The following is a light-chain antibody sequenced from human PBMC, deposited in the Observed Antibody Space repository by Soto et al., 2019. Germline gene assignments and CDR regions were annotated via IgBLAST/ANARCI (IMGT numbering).Light chain of an antibody. CDR2: RDS. J-gene: IGLJ3*02. Sequence: SYELTQPLSVSVALGQTARINCGGNNIGSKKVHWYQQKPGQAPVLVIYRDSNRPSGIPERFSGSNSGNTATLTIRRAQAGDDADYYCQLWDSSTARVFGGGTKVTVL. CDR1: NIGSKK. CDR3: QLWDSSTARV. V-gene: IGLV3-9*01.